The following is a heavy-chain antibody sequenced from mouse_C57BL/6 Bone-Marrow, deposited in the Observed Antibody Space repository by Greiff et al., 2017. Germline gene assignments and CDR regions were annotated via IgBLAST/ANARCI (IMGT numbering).Heavy chain of an antibody. Sequence: QVQLQQPGAELVRPGTSVKLSCKASGYTFTSSWMHWVKQRPGQGLEWIGVIDPSDSYTNYNQKFKGKATLTVDTSSSTAYMQLSSLTSEDAAVYYCAREDYGSGYWYFDVWGRGTTVTVSS. CDR2: IDPSDSYT. CDR1: GYTFTSSW. J-gene: IGHJ1*03. CDR3: AREDYGSGYWYFDV. D-gene: IGHD1-1*01. V-gene: IGHV1-59*01.